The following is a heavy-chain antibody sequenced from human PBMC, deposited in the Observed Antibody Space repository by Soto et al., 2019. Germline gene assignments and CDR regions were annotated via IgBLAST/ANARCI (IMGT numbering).Heavy chain of an antibody. CDR3: ARDAWGTDY. CDR1: GRTSPPYN. V-gene: IGHV1-46*01. J-gene: IGHJ4*02. CDR2: INPSGDST. D-gene: IGHD7-27*01. Sequence: QVQLVQSGAEVTKPGASVKISCKTSGRTSPPYNVHWVRQAPGQGLEWMGIINPSGDSTTYAQNFQGRLSMTRDSSTTTVFMELRSLTSEDTAMYYCARDAWGTDYWGQGTLVTVSS.